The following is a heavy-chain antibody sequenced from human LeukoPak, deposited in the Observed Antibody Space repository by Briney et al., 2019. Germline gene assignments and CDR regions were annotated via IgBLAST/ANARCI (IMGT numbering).Heavy chain of an antibody. CDR1: GGSISSYY. J-gene: IGHJ3*02. CDR2: IHYSGNT. CDR3: ARDRANYDYVWGSYRKGDAFDI. V-gene: IGHV4-59*01. D-gene: IGHD3-16*02. Sequence: SETLSLTCTVSGGSISSYYWSWIRQPPGKGLEWIGYIHYSGNTNYNPSLKSRVTISVDSSKNQFSLKLNSVIAADTAVYYCARDRANYDYVWGSYRKGDAFDIWGQGTMVTVSS.